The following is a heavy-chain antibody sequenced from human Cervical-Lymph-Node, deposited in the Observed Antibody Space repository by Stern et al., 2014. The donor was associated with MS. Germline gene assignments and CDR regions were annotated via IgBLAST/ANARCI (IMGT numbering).Heavy chain of an antibody. V-gene: IGHV5-51*03. CDR1: GNSFTNYW. D-gene: IGHD1-26*01. CDR3: ARGAPPEN. CDR2: IYPSAADP. Sequence: EVQLVESGAEVKKPGESLKISCKTAGNSFTNYWIGWVRQMPGKGLEWMGIIYPSAADPRYSPSFQGQVIISADKSIGTAYLQWRSLKASDSGIYYCARGAPPENWGQGTLVTVSS. J-gene: IGHJ4*02.